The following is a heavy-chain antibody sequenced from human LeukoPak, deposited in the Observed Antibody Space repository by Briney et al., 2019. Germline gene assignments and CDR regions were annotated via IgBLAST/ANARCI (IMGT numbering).Heavy chain of an antibody. Sequence: GASVKVSCKASGGTFSSYAVSWVRQAPGQGLEWMGGIIPIFGIANYARKFQGRVTITADVSTGATYMELSSLRSEDTAVYYCARDAWQNWKSGANHYYYGLDVWGQGTTVTVSS. V-gene: IGHV1-69*13. J-gene: IGHJ6*02. CDR1: GGTFSSYA. CDR2: IIPIFGIA. D-gene: IGHD1-1*01. CDR3: ARDAWQNWKSGANHYYYGLDV.